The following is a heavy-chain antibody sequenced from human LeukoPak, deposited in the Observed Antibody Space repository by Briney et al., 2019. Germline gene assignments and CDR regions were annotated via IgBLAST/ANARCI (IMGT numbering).Heavy chain of an antibody. CDR3: AKSSEQPLIYMDV. CDR2: ICWDGGIT. J-gene: IGHJ6*03. CDR1: GFTFDDYA. Sequence: GGSLRLSCAASGFTFDDYAMHWVRQAPGKGLWWVSLICWDGGITYYADSLKGRFTISRDNSKNSLYLQMNSLRAEDTALYYCAKSSEQPLIYMDVWGKGTTVTVSS. V-gene: IGHV3-43D*04. D-gene: IGHD6-13*01.